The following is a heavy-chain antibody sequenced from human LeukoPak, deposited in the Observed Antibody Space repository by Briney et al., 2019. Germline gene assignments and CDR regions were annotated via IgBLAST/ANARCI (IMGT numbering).Heavy chain of an antibody. CDR2: INPNSGGT. Sequence: ASVKVSCKASGYTFTCYYMHWVRQAPGQGLEWMGWINPNSGGTNYAQKFQGRVTMTRDTSISTAYMELSRLRSDDTAVYYCARDRPHHSSGWEPFDYWGQGTLVTVSS. J-gene: IGHJ4*02. V-gene: IGHV1-2*02. D-gene: IGHD6-19*01. CDR1: GYTFTCYY. CDR3: ARDRPHHSSGWEPFDY.